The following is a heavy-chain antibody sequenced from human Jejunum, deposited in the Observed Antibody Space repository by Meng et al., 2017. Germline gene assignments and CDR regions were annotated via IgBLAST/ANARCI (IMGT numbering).Heavy chain of an antibody. Sequence: VQLVQSVSELKKPGASVKVSCMASAYTFTNYDINWVRQAPGQGLEWMGWINTKTGNPMYAQGFTGRFVFSLDTSVSTAHLHISTLTPEDTAVYYCATSGGGVDYWGQGTLVTVSS. J-gene: IGHJ4*02. V-gene: IGHV7-4-1*02. D-gene: IGHD1-26*01. CDR2: INTKTGNP. CDR3: ATSGGGVDY. CDR1: AYTFTNYD.